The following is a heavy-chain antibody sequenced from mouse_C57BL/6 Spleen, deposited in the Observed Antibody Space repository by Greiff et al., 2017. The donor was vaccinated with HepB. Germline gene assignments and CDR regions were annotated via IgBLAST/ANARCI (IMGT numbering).Heavy chain of an antibody. J-gene: IGHJ4*01. CDR1: GFTFNTYA. CDR3: VRGHYYGSSHYYAMDY. V-gene: IGHV10-3*01. D-gene: IGHD1-1*01. CDR2: IRSKSSNYAT. Sequence: EVQLVESGGGLVQPKGSLKLSCAASGFTFNTYAMHWVRQAPGKGLEWVARIRSKSSNYATYYADSVKDRFTISRDDSQSMLYLQMNNLKTEVTAMYYCVRGHYYGSSHYYAMDYWGQGTSVTVSS.